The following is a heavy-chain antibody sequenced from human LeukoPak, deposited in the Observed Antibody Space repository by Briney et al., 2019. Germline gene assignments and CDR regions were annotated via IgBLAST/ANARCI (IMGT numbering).Heavy chain of an antibody. CDR1: GGSISSYY. Sequence: SETLSLTCTVSGGSISSYYWSWIRQPPGKGLEWIGEINHSGSANYNPSLKSRVTISVDTSKNQFSLKLSSVTAADTAVYYCARVGYDFSRTLDTPGMDVWGQGTTVTVSS. V-gene: IGHV4-34*01. D-gene: IGHD3-3*01. CDR3: ARVGYDFSRTLDTPGMDV. J-gene: IGHJ6*02. CDR2: INHSGSA.